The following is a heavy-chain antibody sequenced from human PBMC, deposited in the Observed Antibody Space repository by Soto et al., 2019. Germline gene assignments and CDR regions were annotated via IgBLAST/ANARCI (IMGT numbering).Heavy chain of an antibody. CDR3: ARVSFTYYDFWSGYSTHDAFDI. J-gene: IGHJ3*02. V-gene: IGHV1-8*01. CDR2: MNPNSGNT. CDR1: GYTFTSYD. D-gene: IGHD3-3*01. Sequence: QVQLVQSGAEVKKPGASVKVSCKASGYTFTSYDINWVRQATGQGLEWMGWMNPNSGNTGYAQKFQGRVTMTRNTSISTAYMELSSLRSEDTAVYYCARVSFTYYDFWSGYSTHDAFDIWGQGTMVTVSS.